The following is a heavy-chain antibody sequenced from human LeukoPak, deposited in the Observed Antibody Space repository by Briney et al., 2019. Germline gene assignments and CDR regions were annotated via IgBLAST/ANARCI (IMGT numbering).Heavy chain of an antibody. V-gene: IGHV3-7*01. CDR2: IKQDGSEK. CDR3: VRVSCTNGVCYGFDY. CDR1: GFTFSRYL. D-gene: IGHD2-8*01. J-gene: IGHJ4*02. Sequence: GGSLRLSCAASGFTFSRYLISWVRQAPGKGLERVANIKQDGSEKYYVDSVKGRFTISRDNAKNSLYLQMNSLRGEDTAVYYCVRVSCTNGVCYGFDYWGQGTLVTVSS.